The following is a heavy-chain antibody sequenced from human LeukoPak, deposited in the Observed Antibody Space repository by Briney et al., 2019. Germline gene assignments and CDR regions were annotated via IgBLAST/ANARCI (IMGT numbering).Heavy chain of an antibody. CDR1: GGSISSGDYY. D-gene: IGHD4-11*01. V-gene: IGHV4-30-4*01. CDR3: ARVSTVTKDFGY. Sequence: SETLSLTCTVSGGSISSGDYYWRWIRQPPGKGLEWIGYIYYSGNAYYNPSLKSRVTISVDTSKNQFSLKLNSVTAADTAVYYCARVSTVTKDFGYWGQGTLVTVSS. CDR2: IYYSGNA. J-gene: IGHJ4*02.